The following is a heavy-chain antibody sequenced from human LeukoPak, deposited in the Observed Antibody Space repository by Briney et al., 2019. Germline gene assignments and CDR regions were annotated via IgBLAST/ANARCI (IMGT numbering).Heavy chain of an antibody. V-gene: IGHV3-21*01. D-gene: IGHD4-17*01. CDR2: ISSSSSYI. J-gene: IGHJ6*02. CDR3: ARVRYYGDYVRTPPHYYGMDV. CDR1: GFTFSSYS. Sequence: PGGSLRLSCAASGFTFSSYSMNWVRQAPGKGLKWVSSISSSSSYIYYADSVKGRFTISRDNAKNSLYLQMNSLRAEDTAVYYCARVRYYGDYVRTPPHYYGMDVWGQGTTVTVPS.